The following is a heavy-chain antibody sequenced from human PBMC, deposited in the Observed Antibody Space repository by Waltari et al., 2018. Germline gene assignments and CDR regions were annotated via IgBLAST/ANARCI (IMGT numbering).Heavy chain of an antibody. V-gene: IGHV4-38-2*01. CDR2: IYHSGST. J-gene: IGHJ5*02. D-gene: IGHD1-7*01. CDR3: ASRRGYNWNYENWFDP. Sequence: QVQLQESGPGLVKPSETLSLTCAVSGYSISSGYYWGWIRQPPGKGLEWIGSIYHSGSTYYNPSLKSRVTISVDTSKNQFSLKLSSVTAADTAVYYCASRRGYNWNYENWFDPWGQGTLVTVSS. CDR1: GYSISSGYY.